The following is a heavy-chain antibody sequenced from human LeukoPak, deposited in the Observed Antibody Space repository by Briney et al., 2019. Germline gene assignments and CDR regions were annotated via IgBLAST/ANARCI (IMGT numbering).Heavy chain of an antibody. Sequence: GGSLRLSCAASGFTFSAYSMNWVRQAPGKGLEWVSSISISVGFISYADSVKGRFTISRDNAKNSLYLQMNSLRVEDTAVYYCARAGSHSSGLDSWGQGTLVTVSS. J-gene: IGHJ4*02. V-gene: IGHV3-21*01. D-gene: IGHD6-19*01. CDR2: ISISVGFI. CDR1: GFTFSAYS. CDR3: ARAGSHSSGLDS.